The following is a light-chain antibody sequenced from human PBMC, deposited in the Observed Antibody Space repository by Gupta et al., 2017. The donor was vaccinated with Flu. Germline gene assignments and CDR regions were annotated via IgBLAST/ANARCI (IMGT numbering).Light chain of an antibody. Sequence: EIVLTQSPATLSLSPGERATISCRASQSVSSYLAWYQQKPGQAPRLLIYDASNRDTGIPARFSGSGCGKDVSLTISSREQEDFAVYYCQQPSNWPPFTFGQGTKLDIK. V-gene: IGKV3-11*01. CDR1: QSVSSY. J-gene: IGKJ2*01. CDR3: QQPSNWPPFT. CDR2: DAS.